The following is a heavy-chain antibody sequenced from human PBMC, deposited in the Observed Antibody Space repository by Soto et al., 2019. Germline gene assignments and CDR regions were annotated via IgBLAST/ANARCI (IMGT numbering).Heavy chain of an antibody. J-gene: IGHJ5*02. V-gene: IGHV4-59*01. CDR1: GGTISTYY. Sequence: PSETLSLTCTVSGGTISTYYWSWIRQPPGKGLEWIGYIYYEGSTSYNPSLRSRVTISVATSKNQYSLILSSVTSADTAVYYCARDQLSSGLYVWFDPWGQGTLVTVS. D-gene: IGHD6-25*01. CDR2: IYYEGST. CDR3: ARDQLSSGLYVWFDP.